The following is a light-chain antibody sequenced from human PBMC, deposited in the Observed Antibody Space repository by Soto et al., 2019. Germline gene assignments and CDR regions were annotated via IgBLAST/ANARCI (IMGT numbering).Light chain of an antibody. Sequence: DIQLTQSPAFLSASVGDRVTITCRASQGISSYLAWYQQKPGQAPKLLIYAASTLQSGVPSRFRGSGSGTEVTLTISSLQPEDFATYYCQQLNSYPRTFGQGIKVEIK. V-gene: IGKV1-9*01. CDR3: QQLNSYPRT. CDR1: QGISSY. CDR2: AAS. J-gene: IGKJ1*01.